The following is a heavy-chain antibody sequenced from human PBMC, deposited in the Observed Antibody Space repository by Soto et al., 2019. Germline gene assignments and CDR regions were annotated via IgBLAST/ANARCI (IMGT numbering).Heavy chain of an antibody. CDR2: IDPSDSYT. D-gene: IGHD6-13*01. J-gene: IGHJ6*02. Sequence: GESLKISCKGSGYSFTSYWISWVRQMPGKGLEWMGRIDPSDSYTNYSPSFQGHVTISADKSISTAYLQWSSLKASDTAMYYCAILQYSAAAGGCRMDVWCQGTTVTVSS. V-gene: IGHV5-10-1*01. CDR1: GYSFTSYW. CDR3: AILQYSAAAGGCRMDV.